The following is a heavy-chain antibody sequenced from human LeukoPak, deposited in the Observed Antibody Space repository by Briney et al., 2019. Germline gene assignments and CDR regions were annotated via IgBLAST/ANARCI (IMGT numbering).Heavy chain of an antibody. J-gene: IGHJ5*02. Sequence: SETLSLTCAVYGGSFSAYYWTWIRQPPGKGLEWIGHIFFTGYSKYNPSLGSRVTIALDTSKNQFSLKLSSVTAADTAVYYCARVLVAAAGTRRGWFDPWGQGTLVTVSS. CDR1: GGSFSAYY. CDR2: IFFTGYS. CDR3: ARVLVAAAGTRRGWFDP. D-gene: IGHD6-13*01. V-gene: IGHV4-59*12.